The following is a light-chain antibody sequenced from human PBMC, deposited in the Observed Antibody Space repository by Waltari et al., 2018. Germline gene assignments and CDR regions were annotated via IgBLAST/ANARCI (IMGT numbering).Light chain of an antibody. CDR2: TVS. CDR1: QSLVYRDGNTF. CDR3: MQGTHWPYT. J-gene: IGKJ2*01. V-gene: IGKV2-30*01. Sequence: DVVMTQSPLSLPVTLGQPASISCRSSQSLVYRDGNTFLHWFQQRPGQSPRRLIYTVSNRDSGVTDRFSGSGSGTDFTLKITSVEAEDVGVYYCMQGTHWPYTFGQGTKLEIK.